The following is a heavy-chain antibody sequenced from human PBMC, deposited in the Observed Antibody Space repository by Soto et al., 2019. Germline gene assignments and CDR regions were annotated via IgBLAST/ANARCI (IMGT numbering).Heavy chain of an antibody. CDR1: GFTFSSYG. J-gene: IGHJ6*02. Sequence: GGSLRLSCAASGFTFSSYGMHWVRQAPGKGLEWVAVISYDGSNKYYADSVKGRFTISRDNSKNTLYLQMNSLRAEDTAVYYCAKDVEELDRVGGMDVWGQGTTVTVSS. CDR3: AKDVEELDRVGGMDV. CDR2: ISYDGSNK. V-gene: IGHV3-30*18. D-gene: IGHD1-26*01.